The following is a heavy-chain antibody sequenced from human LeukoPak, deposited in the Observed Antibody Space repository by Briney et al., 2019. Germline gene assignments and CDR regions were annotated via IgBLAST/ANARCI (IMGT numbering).Heavy chain of an antibody. J-gene: IGHJ4*02. Sequence: SETLSLTCAVSGGSISSYYWSWIRQPPGKGLEWIGYIYYSGSTNYNPSLKSRVTISVDTSKNQFSLKLSSVTAADTAVYYCARGGGYSYGYYFDYWGQGTLVTVSS. CDR3: ARGGGYSYGYYFDY. D-gene: IGHD5-18*01. CDR2: IYYSGST. V-gene: IGHV4-59*01. CDR1: GGSISSYY.